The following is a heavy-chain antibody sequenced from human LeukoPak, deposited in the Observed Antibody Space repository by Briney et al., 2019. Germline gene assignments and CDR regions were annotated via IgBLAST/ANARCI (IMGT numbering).Heavy chain of an antibody. Sequence: GASVKVSCKASGYTFTSYYMHWVRQAPGQGLEWMGIINPSGGSTSYAQKFQGRVTMTRDTSTSTVYMELSSLRSEDTAVYYCARAAEVATIKAGFDYWGQGTLVTVSS. D-gene: IGHD5-12*01. CDR3: ARAAEVATIKAGFDY. CDR2: INPSGGST. V-gene: IGHV1-46*01. J-gene: IGHJ4*02. CDR1: GYTFTSYY.